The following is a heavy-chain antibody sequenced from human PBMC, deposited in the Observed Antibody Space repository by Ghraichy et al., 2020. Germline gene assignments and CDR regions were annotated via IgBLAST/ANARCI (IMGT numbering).Heavy chain of an antibody. CDR1: GGSISSYY. Sequence: SETLSLTCTVSGGSISSYYWSWIRQPPGKGLEWIGYIYYSGSTNYNPSLKSRVTISVDTSKNQFSLKLSSVTAADTAVYYCAKGSGSYPHAWGQGTLVTVSS. CDR3: AKGSGSYPHA. CDR2: IYYSGST. V-gene: IGHV4-59*01. J-gene: IGHJ5*02. D-gene: IGHD3-10*01.